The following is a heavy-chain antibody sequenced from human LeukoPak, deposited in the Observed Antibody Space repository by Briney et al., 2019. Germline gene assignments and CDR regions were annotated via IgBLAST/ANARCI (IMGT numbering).Heavy chain of an antibody. J-gene: IGHJ4*02. CDR3: AKKLAGTNPLDY. Sequence: PGGSLRLSCAASGFTFSSYAMNCVRQAPGKGLEWVSVISGSGGTTDYADSVKGRFTISRDNSKNTLYLQMNSLRAEDTAVYYCAKKLAGTNPLDYWGQGTLVTVSP. CDR2: ISGSGGTT. CDR1: GFTFSSYA. V-gene: IGHV3-23*01. D-gene: IGHD6-19*01.